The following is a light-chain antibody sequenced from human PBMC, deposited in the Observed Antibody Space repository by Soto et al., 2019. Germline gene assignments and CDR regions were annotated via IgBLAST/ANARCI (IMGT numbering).Light chain of an antibody. CDR3: SSYTTGSTLV. CDR2: EVN. CDR1: SSDVGGYNY. Sequence: QSALTQPASVSGSPGQSITLSCTGTSSDVGGYNYVSWYQHHPGKAPKLIIYEVNNRPSGVSNRFSGSKSGNTASLTISGLQAEDEADYYCSSYTTGSTLVFGGGTKLTVL. V-gene: IGLV2-14*01. J-gene: IGLJ3*02.